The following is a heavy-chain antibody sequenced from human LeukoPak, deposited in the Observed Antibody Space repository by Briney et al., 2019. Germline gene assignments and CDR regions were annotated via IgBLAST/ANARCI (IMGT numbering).Heavy chain of an antibody. D-gene: IGHD3-3*01. CDR3: ARAFTIFGAGGFDV. J-gene: IGHJ3*01. CDR1: GDSINNYN. V-gene: IGHV4-4*07. Sequence: PSETLSLTCTISGDSINNYNWNWTRQPAGKGLEWIGRIYVTGNTNYNPSLKSRVAMSVDTSKNHFSLRLTSVTAADTAVYYCARAFTIFGAGGFDVWGQGTFVTVSS. CDR2: IYVTGNT.